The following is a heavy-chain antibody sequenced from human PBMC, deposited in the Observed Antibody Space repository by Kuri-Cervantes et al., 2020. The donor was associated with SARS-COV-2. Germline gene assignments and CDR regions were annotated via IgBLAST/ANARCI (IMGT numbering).Heavy chain of an antibody. CDR1: GYTFTGYY. CDR2: INPNSGGT. Sequence: ASVKVSCKASGYTFTGYYMHWVRQAPGQGLEWMGWINPNSGGTNYAQKFQGRVTMTRDTSISTAYMGLSRLRSDDTAVYYCARDRALRIRADGWFDPWGQGTLVTVSS. V-gene: IGHV1-2*02. CDR3: ARDRALRIRADGWFDP. J-gene: IGHJ5*02.